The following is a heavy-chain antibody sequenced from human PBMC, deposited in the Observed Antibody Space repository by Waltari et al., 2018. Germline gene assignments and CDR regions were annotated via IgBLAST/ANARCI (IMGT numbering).Heavy chain of an antibody. D-gene: IGHD6-13*01. CDR1: GGSFSGSY. V-gene: IGHV4-34*01. Sequence: QVQLQQWGAGLLKPSETLSLTCAVYGGSFSGSYWSWIRQPPGKGLEWIGEINHSGSTNYNPSLKSRVTISVDTSKNQFSLKLSSVTAADTAVYYCASLNSSSWYYAFDIWGQGTMVTVSS. CDR2: INHSGST. J-gene: IGHJ3*02. CDR3: ASLNSSSWYYAFDI.